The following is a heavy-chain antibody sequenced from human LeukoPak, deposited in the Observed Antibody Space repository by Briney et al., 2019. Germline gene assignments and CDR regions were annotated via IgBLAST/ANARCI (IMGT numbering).Heavy chain of an antibody. Sequence: PGGSLRLSCAASGFTFSSYSMNWVRQAPGKGLEWVSSISSSSSYIYYADSVKGRFTISRDNAKNSLYLQMNSLRVEDAAVYYCARGDGGAAGYDYWGQGTLVTVSS. J-gene: IGHJ4*02. V-gene: IGHV3-21*01. CDR1: GFTFSSYS. CDR2: ISSSSSYI. CDR3: ARGDGGAAGYDY. D-gene: IGHD1-26*01.